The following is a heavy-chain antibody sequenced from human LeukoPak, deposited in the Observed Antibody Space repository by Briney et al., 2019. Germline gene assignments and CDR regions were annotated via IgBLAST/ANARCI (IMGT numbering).Heavy chain of an antibody. D-gene: IGHD2-21*01. CDR1: GFTFDDYA. Sequence: GGSLRLSCAASGFTFDDYAMHWVRQAPGKGLEWVSGISCNSGSIGYADSVKGRFTISRDNAKNSLYLQMNCLRAEDMALYYCAKDMGKYCGGDCYSGYAFDIWGQGTMVTVSS. CDR3: AKDMGKYCGGDCYSGYAFDI. CDR2: ISCNSGSI. J-gene: IGHJ3*02. V-gene: IGHV3-9*03.